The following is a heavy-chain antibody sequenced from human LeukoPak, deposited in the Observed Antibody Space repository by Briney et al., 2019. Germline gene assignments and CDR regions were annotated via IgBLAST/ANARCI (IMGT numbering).Heavy chain of an antibody. CDR3: ARDPRTVTIGWYFDL. V-gene: IGHV4-4*07. CDR1: GGSISSYY. Sequence: SETLSLTCTVSGGSISSYYWSWIRQPAGEGLEWIGRIYTSGSTNYNPSLKSRVTMSVDTSKNQFSLKLSSVTAADTAVYYCARDPRTVTIGWYFDLWGRGTLVTVSS. D-gene: IGHD4-17*01. J-gene: IGHJ2*01. CDR2: IYTSGST.